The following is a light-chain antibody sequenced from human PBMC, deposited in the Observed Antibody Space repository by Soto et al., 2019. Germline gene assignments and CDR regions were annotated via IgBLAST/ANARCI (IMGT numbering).Light chain of an antibody. J-gene: IGLJ1*01. Sequence: QSVLTQPPSASGTPGQRVTISCSGGSSNIGSESVNWYQHLPSAAPKLLIFGNNQRPSGVPDRFSGSKSGTSASLAISGLQSEDEADYYCGAWDANLHGYVFGSGTKATVL. CDR2: GNN. V-gene: IGLV1-44*01. CDR3: GAWDANLHGYV. CDR1: SSNIGSES.